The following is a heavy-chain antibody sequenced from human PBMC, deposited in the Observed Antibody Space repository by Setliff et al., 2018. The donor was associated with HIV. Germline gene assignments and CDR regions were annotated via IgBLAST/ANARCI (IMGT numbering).Heavy chain of an antibody. J-gene: IGHJ2*01. CDR1: GYSFTGHW. Sequence: PGESLKISCKGSGYSFTGHWIAWVRQMPGQGLEWMGIIYPSDSATAYSPSFQGQITISADKSISTAYLQWSSLKASDTAIYYCARSHFITLFGVIYYPGYFDLWGRGTQVTVSS. V-gene: IGHV5-51*01. D-gene: IGHD3-3*01. CDR2: IYPSDSAT. CDR3: ARSHFITLFGVIYYPGYFDL.